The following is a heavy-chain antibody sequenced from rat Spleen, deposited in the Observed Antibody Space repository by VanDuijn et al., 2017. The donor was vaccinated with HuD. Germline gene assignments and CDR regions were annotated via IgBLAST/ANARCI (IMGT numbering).Heavy chain of an antibody. D-gene: IGHD1-11*01. V-gene: IGHV3-1*01. Sequence: EVQLQESGPGLVKPSQSLSLTCSVTGYSIPSNYWGWIRKFPGNKMEWMGYISYSGSTSYNPSLKSRISITSDTSKNQFFLQLNSVTTEDTATYYCASHGVAYYFDYWGQGVMVTVSS. CDR2: ISYSGST. CDR1: GYSIPSNY. J-gene: IGHJ2*01. CDR3: ASHGVAYYFDY.